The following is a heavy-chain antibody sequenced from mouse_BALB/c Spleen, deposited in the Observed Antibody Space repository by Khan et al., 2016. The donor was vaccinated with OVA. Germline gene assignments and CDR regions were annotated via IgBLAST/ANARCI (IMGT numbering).Heavy chain of an antibody. V-gene: IGHV3-2*02. Sequence: EVQLQESGPGLVKPSQSLSLTCTVTGYSITSDYAWNWLRQFPGNKLEWMGYISYSGSPNYSPSLKSRISITRDTSKNQFFLQLNSVTTEDTATYYCARDGSRYNYAMDYWGQGTAVTVSS. J-gene: IGHJ4*01. CDR3: ARDGSRYNYAMDY. CDR2: ISYSGSP. CDR1: GYSITSDYA. D-gene: IGHD2-3*01.